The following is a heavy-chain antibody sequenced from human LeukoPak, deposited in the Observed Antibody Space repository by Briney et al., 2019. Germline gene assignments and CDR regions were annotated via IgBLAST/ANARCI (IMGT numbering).Heavy chain of an antibody. Sequence: PGGSLRLSCAASGSTFSSYWMHWVRQAPGKGLVWVSRINNDGSSTSYADSVKGRFTISRDNAKNTLYLQMNSLRAEDTAVYYCVSSYCSGGSCYSASGYWGQGTLVTVSS. CDR3: VSSYCSGGSCYSASGY. J-gene: IGHJ4*02. CDR1: GSTFSSYW. D-gene: IGHD2-15*01. CDR2: INNDGSST. V-gene: IGHV3-74*01.